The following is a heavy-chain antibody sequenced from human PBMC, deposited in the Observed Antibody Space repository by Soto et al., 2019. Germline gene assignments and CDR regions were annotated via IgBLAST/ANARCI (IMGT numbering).Heavy chain of an antibody. CDR2: VSGGSGVT. CDR1: GFSFSTYG. D-gene: IGHD1-1*01. Sequence: EVQLLESGGGLVQPGGSLRLSCAVSGFSFSTYGVTWVRQAPGKGPEWVSGVSGGSGVTHYADSVKGRFTITGDNSKNTVYLHMNSLGVEDTAVYYCAKWNGYGDYWGQGTLVTGSS. CDR3: AKWNGYGDY. J-gene: IGHJ4*02. V-gene: IGHV3-23*01.